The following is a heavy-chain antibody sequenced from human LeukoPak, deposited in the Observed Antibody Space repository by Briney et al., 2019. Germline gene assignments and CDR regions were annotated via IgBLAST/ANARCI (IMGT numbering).Heavy chain of an antibody. CDR2: IYYSGST. CDR3: AGSPQNYGDYYFDY. V-gene: IGHV4-59*01. Sequence: SETLSLTCTVSGGSISSYYWSWIRQPPGKGLEWIGYIYYSGSTNYNPSLKSRVTISVDTSKNQFSLKLSSVTAADTAVYHCAGSPQNYGDYYFDYWGQGTLVTVSS. D-gene: IGHD4-17*01. J-gene: IGHJ4*02. CDR1: GGSISSYY.